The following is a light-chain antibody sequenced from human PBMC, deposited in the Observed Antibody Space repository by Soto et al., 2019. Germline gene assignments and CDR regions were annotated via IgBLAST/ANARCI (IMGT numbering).Light chain of an antibody. CDR3: QQHNSYPLT. CDR1: QSISTY. J-gene: IGKJ4*01. CDR2: SAS. V-gene: IGKV1-39*01. Sequence: DIQMTQSPSSLSASVGDRVTITCRASQSISTYLSWFQQKPGKAPKLLIYSASTLQSGVPSRFSGSGSGTDFTLTISRLQPEDFATYYCQQHNSYPLTFGGGTKVDIK.